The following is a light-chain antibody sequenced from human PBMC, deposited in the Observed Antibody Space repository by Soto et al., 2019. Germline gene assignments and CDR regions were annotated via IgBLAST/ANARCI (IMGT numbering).Light chain of an antibody. CDR3: SSYTSSSTLEV. V-gene: IGLV2-14*01. Sequence: QSALTQPASLSGSPRQSITISCTGTSSDVGGYNYVSWYQQHPGKAPKLMIYDVSNRPSGVSNRFSGSKSGNTASLTISGLQAEDEADYYCSSYTSSSTLEVFGTGTKVTVL. J-gene: IGLJ1*01. CDR1: SSDVGGYNY. CDR2: DVS.